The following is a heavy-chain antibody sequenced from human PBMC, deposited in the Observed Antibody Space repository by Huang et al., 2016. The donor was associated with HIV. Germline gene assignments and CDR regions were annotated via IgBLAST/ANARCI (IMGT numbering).Heavy chain of an antibody. CDR3: ARVEMSTIDNWFDP. Sequence: QVQLVQSRAKVKKPGASVNVSCKASGYTFKRYGITWVRQAPGQGLEWMGWISPYNGNTKSAQKLQGRVIMTTDTSTNTAYMELRRLTSDDTAMYFCARVEMSTIDNWFDPWGQGTLVSVSS. J-gene: IGHJ5*02. CDR2: ISPYNGNT. D-gene: IGHD2-15*01. CDR1: GYTFKRYG. V-gene: IGHV1-18*01.